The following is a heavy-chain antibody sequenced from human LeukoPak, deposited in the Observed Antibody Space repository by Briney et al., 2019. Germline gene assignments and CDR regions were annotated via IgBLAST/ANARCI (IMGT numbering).Heavy chain of an antibody. CDR1: GFTFSSYG. CDR2: IRYDGSNK. D-gene: IGHD6-19*01. V-gene: IGHV3-30*02. Sequence: GGSLRLSCAASGFTFSSYGMRWVRQAPGKGLEWVAFIRYDGSNKYYADSVKGRFTISRDNSKNTLYLQMNSLRAEDTAVYYCAKDVYSSGWYGFDYWGQGTLVTVSS. CDR3: AKDVYSSGWYGFDY. J-gene: IGHJ4*02.